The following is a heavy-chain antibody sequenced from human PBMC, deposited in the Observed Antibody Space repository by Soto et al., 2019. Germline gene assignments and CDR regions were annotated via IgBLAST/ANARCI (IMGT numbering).Heavy chain of an antibody. CDR1: GYSFTSYW. D-gene: IGHD3-3*01. Sequence: GESLKISCKGSGYSFTSYWIGWVRQMPGKGLEWMGIIYPGDSDTRYSPSFQGQVTISADKSISTAYLQWSSLKASDTAMYYCARGHGSFWTGYYYYMDVWGKGTTVTVSS. J-gene: IGHJ6*03. CDR3: ARGHGSFWTGYYYYMDV. V-gene: IGHV5-51*01. CDR2: IYPGDSDT.